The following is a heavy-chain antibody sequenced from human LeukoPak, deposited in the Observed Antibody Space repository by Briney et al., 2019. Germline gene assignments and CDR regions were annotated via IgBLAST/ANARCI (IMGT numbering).Heavy chain of an antibody. CDR1: GFTFSSYA. CDR2: ISSGGTTI. Sequence: GGSLRLSCAASGFTFSSYAMSWVRQAPGKGLEWVSYISSGGTTIYYADSMRGRFTISRDNAKNSLYLQMNSLRAEDTAVYYCARGYSSLPGGYYFDYWGQGTLVTVSS. V-gene: IGHV3-48*04. CDR3: ARGYSSLPGGYYFDY. J-gene: IGHJ4*02. D-gene: IGHD6-13*01.